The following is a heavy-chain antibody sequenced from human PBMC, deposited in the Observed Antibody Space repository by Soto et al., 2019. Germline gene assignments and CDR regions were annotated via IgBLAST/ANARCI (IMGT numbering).Heavy chain of an antibody. CDR3: ARADPDCSGGSCYPRLQTYLDN. D-gene: IGHD2-15*01. Sequence: GASVKVSCKASGYTFTSYGISWVRQAPGQGLEWMGWISGYNGDTNYAQKLQGRVTMTTDTSTTTAYMELRSLRSDDTAVYYCARADPDCSGGSCYPRLQTYLDNWGQGTLVTVSS. CDR1: GYTFTSYG. J-gene: IGHJ4*02. CDR2: ISGYNGDT. V-gene: IGHV1-18*01.